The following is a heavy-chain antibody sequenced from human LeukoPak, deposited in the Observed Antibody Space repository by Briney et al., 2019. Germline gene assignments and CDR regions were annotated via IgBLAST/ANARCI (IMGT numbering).Heavy chain of an antibody. Sequence: GGSLRLSCAASGFTFSSYNMNWVRQAPGKGLEWVSSISSGSSYIYYPDSVKGRFTISRDNAKNSLYLQMNSLRAEDTTLYYCARNYGDYGLDNWGQGTLVTVSS. CDR2: ISSGSSYI. CDR3: ARNYGDYGLDN. V-gene: IGHV3-21*01. CDR1: GFTFSSYN. D-gene: IGHD4-17*01. J-gene: IGHJ4*02.